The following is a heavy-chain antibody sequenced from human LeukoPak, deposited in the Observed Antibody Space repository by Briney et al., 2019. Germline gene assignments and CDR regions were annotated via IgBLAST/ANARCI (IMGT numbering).Heavy chain of an antibody. J-gene: IGHJ4*02. D-gene: IGHD3-16*01. V-gene: IGHV3-48*04. CDR3: ARDGRGTRGDY. Sequence: GGSLRLSCAASEFAFSTYNMNWVRQAPGKGLEWVSYISTGSSTTYYADSVKGRFTISRDNAKNSLYLQMNSLRAEDTAVYYCARDGRGTRGDYWGQGTLVTVSS. CDR2: ISTGSSTT. CDR1: EFAFSTYN.